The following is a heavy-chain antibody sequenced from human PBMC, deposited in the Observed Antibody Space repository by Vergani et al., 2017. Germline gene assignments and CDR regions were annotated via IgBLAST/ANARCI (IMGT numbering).Heavy chain of an antibody. D-gene: IGHD1-14*01. J-gene: IGHJ4*02. CDR1: GFTFSSYA. Sequence: EVQLLESGGGLVQPGGSLRLSCAASGFTFSSYAMSWVRQAPGKGLEWVSAISGSSSYIYYADSVKGRFTISRDNAKNSLYLQMNSLRAEGTAVYYCARAPLSSPGGDYWGQGTLVTVSS. V-gene: IGHV3-21*01. CDR2: ISGSSSYI. CDR3: ARAPLSSPGGDY.